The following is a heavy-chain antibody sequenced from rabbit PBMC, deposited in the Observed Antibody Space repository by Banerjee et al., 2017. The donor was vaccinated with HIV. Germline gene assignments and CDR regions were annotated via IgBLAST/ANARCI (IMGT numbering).Heavy chain of an antibody. CDR1: GFDLSSSYY. J-gene: IGHJ4*01. CDR3: ARDLAAVTGWNFGL. Sequence: QEQLEESGGDLVKPEGSLTLTCTASGFDLSSSYYMCWVRQAPGKGLEWIGYIYAGSGNTWYANWVNGRFTISKTSSTTVTLQLNSLTAADTATYFCARDLAAVTGWNFGLWGPGTLVTVS. CDR2: IYAGSGNT. V-gene: IGHV1S45*01. D-gene: IGHD7-1*01.